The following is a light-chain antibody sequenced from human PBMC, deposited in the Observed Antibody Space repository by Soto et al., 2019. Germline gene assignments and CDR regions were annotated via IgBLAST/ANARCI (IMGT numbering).Light chain of an antibody. J-gene: IGKJ4*02. CDR2: GAS. Sequence: EIVMTQSPATLSVSPGERATLSCRASQSVSSNLAWYQQKPGQAPRLLIYGASTRATGIPARFSGSGSGTEFSRTISSMQSEDVAVYDCQQYNNWPPLTFGGGTKVEIK. CDR1: QSVSSN. V-gene: IGKV3-15*01. CDR3: QQYNNWPPLT.